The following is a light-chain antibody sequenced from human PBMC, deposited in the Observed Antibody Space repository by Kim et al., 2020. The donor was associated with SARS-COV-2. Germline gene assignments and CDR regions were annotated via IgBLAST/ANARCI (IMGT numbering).Light chain of an antibody. CDR1: QDINTW. V-gene: IGKV1-12*01. CDR2: GAS. Sequence: IQLTQSPSSVSASVGDRVTITCRASQDINTWLGWYQQKPGKAPKLLIYGASNLQSGVPSRFSGSGSGTDFTLTISRLQPDDCATYYCQQSNSFPPWTFGHGTKLEI. J-gene: IGKJ1*01. CDR3: QQSNSFPPWT.